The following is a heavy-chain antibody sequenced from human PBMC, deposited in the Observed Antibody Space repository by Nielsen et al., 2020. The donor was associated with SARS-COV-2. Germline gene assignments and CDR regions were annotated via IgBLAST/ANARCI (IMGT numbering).Heavy chain of an antibody. Sequence: ASVKVSCKASGYTFTSYGISWVRQAPGQGLEWMGWISAYNGNTNYAQKLQGRVTMTTDTSTSTAYMELRSLRSDDTAVYYCARLRRYYDSSGYYYHYYYGMDVWGQGTTVTVSS. CDR3: ARLRRYYDSSGYYYHYYYGMDV. CDR2: ISAYNGNT. J-gene: IGHJ6*02. D-gene: IGHD3-22*01. CDR1: GYTFTSYG. V-gene: IGHV1-18*01.